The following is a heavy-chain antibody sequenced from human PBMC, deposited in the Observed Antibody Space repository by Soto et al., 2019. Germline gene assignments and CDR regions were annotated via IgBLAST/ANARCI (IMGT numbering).Heavy chain of an antibody. CDR2: ISYDGSNT. CDR3: AKKLLFGGDFGGAEYQH. D-gene: IGHD2-21*02. CDR1: GFTFNNYD. V-gene: IGHV3-30*18. Sequence: QVQLVESGGGVVQPGRSLRLSCAASGFTFNNYDMHWVRQAPGKGLKWVAFISYDGSNTYYADSVKGRFTISRDNSKNTLFLQMNSLSTEDTAVHYCAKKLLFGGDFGGAEYQHWGQGTLLTVSS. J-gene: IGHJ1*01.